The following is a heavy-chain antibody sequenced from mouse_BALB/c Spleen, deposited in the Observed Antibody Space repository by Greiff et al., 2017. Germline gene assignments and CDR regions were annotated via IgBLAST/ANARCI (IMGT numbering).Heavy chain of an antibody. CDR2: INSNGGST. D-gene: IGHD1-1*01. CDR3: ARGGNYYGSSYAMDY. V-gene: IGHV5-6-3*01. J-gene: IGHJ4*01. Sequence: DVKLVESGGGLVQPGGSLKLSCAASGFTFSSYGMSWVRQTPDKRLELVATINSNGGSTYYPDSVKGRFTISRDNAKNTLYLQLRSLKSEDTAMYYCARGGNYYGSSYAMDYWGQGTSVTVSA. CDR1: GFTFSSYG.